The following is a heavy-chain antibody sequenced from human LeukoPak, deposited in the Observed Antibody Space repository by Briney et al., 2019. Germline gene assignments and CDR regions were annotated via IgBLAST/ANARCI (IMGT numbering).Heavy chain of an antibody. CDR2: INPNSGGT. D-gene: IGHD2/OR15-2a*01. CDR1: GYTFTGYY. CDR3: ARAGISPPHYFFDY. V-gene: IGHV1-2*04. Sequence: GASVKVSCKASGYTFTGYYMHWVRQAPGQGLEWMGWINPNSGGTNYAQKFQGWVTMTRDTSISTAYMELSRLRSDDTAVYYCARAGISPPHYFFDYWGQGTLVTVSS. J-gene: IGHJ4*01.